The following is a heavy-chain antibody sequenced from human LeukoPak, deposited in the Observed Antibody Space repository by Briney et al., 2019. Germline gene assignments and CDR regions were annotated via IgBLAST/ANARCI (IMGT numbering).Heavy chain of an antibody. Sequence: PSETLSLTCTTSGGSITNYYWSWLRQPAGKGLEWIGRIHTGGATTYNPSLESRVTMSVDTSKNLVSLKMSSLTAADTAIYYCARGGAPEYWGQGTLVTVYS. CDR2: IHTGGAT. J-gene: IGHJ4*02. CDR1: GGSITNYY. V-gene: IGHV4-4*07. CDR3: ARGGAPEY.